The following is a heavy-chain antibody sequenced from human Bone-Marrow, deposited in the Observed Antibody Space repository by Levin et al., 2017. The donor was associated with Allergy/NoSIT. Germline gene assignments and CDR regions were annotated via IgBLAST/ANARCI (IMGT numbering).Heavy chain of an antibody. CDR3: TRDGSGWSAF. J-gene: IGHJ4*02. D-gene: IGHD6-19*01. CDR2: IKPDGNEK. CDR1: GFPFNTYW. Sequence: LSLTCAASGFPFNTYWMGWVRQAPGKGLEWVANIKPDGNEKYYVDSVEGRFTISRDNAKNSMYLQMNSLRVEDTAVYYCTRDGSGWSAFWGQGILVTVSS. V-gene: IGHV3-7*01.